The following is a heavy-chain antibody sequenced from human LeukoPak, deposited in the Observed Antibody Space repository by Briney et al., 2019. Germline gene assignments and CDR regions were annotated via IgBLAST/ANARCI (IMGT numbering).Heavy chain of an antibody. Sequence: GASVEVSCKVSGYTLTELSMHWVRQAPGKGLEWMGGFDPEDGETIYAQKFQGRVTMTEDTSTDTAYMELSSLRSEDTAVYYCATDIPRYCSSTSCPNWFDPWGQGTLVSVSS. V-gene: IGHV1-24*01. CDR2: FDPEDGET. CDR3: ATDIPRYCSSTSCPNWFDP. J-gene: IGHJ5*02. D-gene: IGHD2-2*01. CDR1: GYTLTELS.